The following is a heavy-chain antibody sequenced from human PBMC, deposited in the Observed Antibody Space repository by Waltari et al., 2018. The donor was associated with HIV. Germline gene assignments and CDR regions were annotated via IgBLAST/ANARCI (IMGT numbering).Heavy chain of an antibody. CDR3: ARDSSRVLWFGESLPT. V-gene: IGHV3-30*03. CDR1: GFRFNDHG. J-gene: IGHJ4*02. CDR2: MSDDGSKR. Sequence: QVQVVEPGGGVVQPGRSLRLSCAASGFRFNDHGMHWVRRTPGKGLEWVALMSDDGSKRFYAESVRGRFVVSRDNSKKIFYLQMNSLRPDDTAVYFCARDSSRVLWFGESLPTWGQGTLVSVSP. D-gene: IGHD3-10*01.